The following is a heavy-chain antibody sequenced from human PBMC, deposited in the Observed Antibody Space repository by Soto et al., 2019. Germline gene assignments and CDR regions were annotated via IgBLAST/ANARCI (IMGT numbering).Heavy chain of an antibody. CDR3: ARDLMTTVTMSLDY. V-gene: IGHV3-66*01. D-gene: IGHD4-17*01. CDR1: GFTVSSNY. Sequence: GGSLRLSCAASGFTVSSNYMSWVRQAPGKGLEWVSVIYSGGSTYYADSVKGRFTISRDNSKNTLYLQMNSLRAEDTAVYYCARDLMTTVTMSLDYWGQGTLVTVSS. CDR2: IYSGGST. J-gene: IGHJ4*02.